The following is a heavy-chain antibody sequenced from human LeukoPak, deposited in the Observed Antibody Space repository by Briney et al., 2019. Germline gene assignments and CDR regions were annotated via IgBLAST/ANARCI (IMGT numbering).Heavy chain of an antibody. J-gene: IGHJ5*02. D-gene: IGHD3-16*01. Sequence: ASVKVSCKASGYTFTDYYIHWVRQAPGQGLEWMGRINPDSGDANSAQKFQGRVIMTRDTSISTAYMELRRLRSDDTATYYCANDHGFIGSNWFDPWGQGTLVTVSS. V-gene: IGHV1-2*06. CDR2: INPDSGDA. CDR3: ANDHGFIGSNWFDP. CDR1: GYTFTDYY.